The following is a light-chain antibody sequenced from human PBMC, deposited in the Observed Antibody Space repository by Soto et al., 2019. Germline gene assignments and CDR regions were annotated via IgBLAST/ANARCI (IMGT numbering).Light chain of an antibody. CDR2: GAC. Sequence: EIVLTQSPGTLSLSPGERATLSCRASQSVSSSYLAWYQQKPGQAPRLLIYGACSRATGIPDRFSGSGSGTDFTLTISRLEPEDFAVYYCQQYGSSFGQGTKVEIK. CDR1: QSVSSSY. J-gene: IGKJ1*01. CDR3: QQYGSS. V-gene: IGKV3-20*01.